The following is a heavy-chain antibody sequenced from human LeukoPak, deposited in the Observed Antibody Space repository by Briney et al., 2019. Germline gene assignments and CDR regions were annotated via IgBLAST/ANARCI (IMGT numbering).Heavy chain of an antibody. Sequence: GGSLRLSWAPSGFTFSNYYMTWVRQAPGEGLEWVANIKQDGSEKYYVDSVRGRFTISRDNAKNSLYLQMNSLRAEDTAVYYCARYLWDIVVVPSDYMDVWGKGTTVTVSS. J-gene: IGHJ6*03. D-gene: IGHD2-2*01. CDR3: ARYLWDIVVVPSDYMDV. CDR2: IKQDGSEK. V-gene: IGHV3-7*01. CDR1: GFTFSNYY.